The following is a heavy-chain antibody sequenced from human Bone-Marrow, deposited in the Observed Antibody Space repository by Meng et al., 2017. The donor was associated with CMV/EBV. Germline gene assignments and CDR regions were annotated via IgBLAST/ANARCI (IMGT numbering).Heavy chain of an antibody. V-gene: IGHV3-53*05. Sequence: GESLKISCAASGFTVSSNYMSWVRQAPGKGLEWVSVIYSGGSTYYADSVKGRFTISRDNSKNTLYLQMNSLRAEDTAVYYCAKGPSQVPVGGMDVWGQGTTVTVSS. D-gene: IGHD2-2*01. J-gene: IGHJ6*02. CDR3: AKGPSQVPVGGMDV. CDR1: GFTVSSNY. CDR2: IYSGGST.